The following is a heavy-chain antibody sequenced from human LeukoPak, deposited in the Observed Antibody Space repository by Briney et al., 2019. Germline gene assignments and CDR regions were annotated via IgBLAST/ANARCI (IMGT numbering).Heavy chain of an antibody. J-gene: IGHJ4*02. CDR1: GYTFSRYW. D-gene: IGHD6-13*01. V-gene: IGHV3-74*01. Sequence: GGSLRLSCAASGYTFSRYWMHWVRQGPGKGLGWVSRINEDGSSTSYAESVKGRFTISRDNAKNSLYLQMNSLRAEDTALYYCAKDVYSSSLAPGGYWGQGTLVTVSS. CDR3: AKDVYSSSLAPGGY. CDR2: INEDGSST.